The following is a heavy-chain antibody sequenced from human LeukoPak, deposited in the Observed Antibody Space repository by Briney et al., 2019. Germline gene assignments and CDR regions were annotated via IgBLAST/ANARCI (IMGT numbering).Heavy chain of an antibody. CDR1: GVSISSNIYY. J-gene: IGHJ5*02. V-gene: IGHV4-39*01. CDR2: INYSGST. D-gene: IGHD4-17*01. Sequence: SETLSLTCTVSGVSISSNIYYWGWIRQPPGKGLEWIGSINYSGSTYYNPSLNSRVTISVDTSKNQFSLKLSSVTAADTAVYYCARHKDNYDDYGINWFDPWGQGTLVTASS. CDR3: ARHKDNYDDYGINWFDP.